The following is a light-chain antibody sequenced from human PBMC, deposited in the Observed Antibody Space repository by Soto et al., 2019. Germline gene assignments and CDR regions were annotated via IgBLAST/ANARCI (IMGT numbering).Light chain of an antibody. CDR2: DAS. V-gene: IGKV1-5*01. J-gene: IGKJ1*01. CDR1: QSINSW. Sequence: DIQMTQSPSPLSASVGDRVTITCLASQSINSWLAWYQQKPGKAPQILIYDASTLKSGVPSRFSASGSGTEFTLIISSLQPDDFAAYYCQQYTSYSWTFGQGTKVDIK. CDR3: QQYTSYSWT.